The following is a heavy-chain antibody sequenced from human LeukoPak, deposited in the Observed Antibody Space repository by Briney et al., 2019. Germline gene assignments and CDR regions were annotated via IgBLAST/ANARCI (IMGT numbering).Heavy chain of an antibody. CDR2: ISYDGSNK. J-gene: IGHJ4*02. Sequence: PGGSLRLSCAASGFTFSSYGMHWVRQAPGKGLEWVAVISYDGSNKYYADSVKGRSTISRDNSKNTLYLQMNSLRAEDTAVYYCARAGSDYGDYASFDYWGQGTLVTVSS. CDR3: ARAGSDYGDYASFDY. CDR1: GFTFSSYG. V-gene: IGHV3-30*03. D-gene: IGHD4-17*01.